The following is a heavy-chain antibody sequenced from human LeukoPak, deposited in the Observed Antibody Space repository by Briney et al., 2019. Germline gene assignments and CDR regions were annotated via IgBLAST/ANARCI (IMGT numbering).Heavy chain of an antibody. J-gene: IGHJ4*02. D-gene: IGHD1-14*01. CDR2: IYWDDNK. CDR3: AHSLKEPCFDY. CDR1: AFSLSTRGVG. V-gene: IGHV2-5*02. Sequence: ESGPTLVKPTQTLTLTCTFSAFSLSTRGVGVGWIRQPPGKALEWLALIYWDDNKRYSPSLKSRLTITKDTSKNQVVLTMTNMDPVDTATYYCAHSLKEPCFDYWGQGTLVTVSS.